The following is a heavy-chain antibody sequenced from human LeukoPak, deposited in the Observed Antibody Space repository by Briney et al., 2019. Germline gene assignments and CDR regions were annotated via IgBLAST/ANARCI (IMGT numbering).Heavy chain of an antibody. CDR3: ASSPKITMVRGVKEVEY. V-gene: IGHV1-46*01. J-gene: IGHJ4*02. Sequence: ASVKVSCKASGHTFTSYYMHWVRQAPGQGLEWMGIINPSGGSTSYAQKFRGRVTMTRDTSTSTVYMELSSLRSEDTAVYYCASSPKITMVRGVKEVEYWGQGTLVTVSS. CDR1: GHTFTSYY. CDR2: INPSGGST. D-gene: IGHD3-10*01.